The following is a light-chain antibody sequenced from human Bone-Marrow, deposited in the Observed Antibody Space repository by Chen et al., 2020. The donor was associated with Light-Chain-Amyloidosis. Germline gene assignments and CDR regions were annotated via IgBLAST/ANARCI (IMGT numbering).Light chain of an antibody. CDR3: QQYGNSPQT. J-gene: IGKJ1*01. CDR2: GAS. Sequence: EIVLTQSPGTLSLSPGERATLSCRASQSVGSTYLAWYQQKRGQAPRLLIYGASNRATGIPDRVSGSGSGTDFTLTIRRLEPEDFAVYYCQQYGNSPQTFGQGTKVEIK. CDR1: QSVGSTY. V-gene: IGKV3-20*01.